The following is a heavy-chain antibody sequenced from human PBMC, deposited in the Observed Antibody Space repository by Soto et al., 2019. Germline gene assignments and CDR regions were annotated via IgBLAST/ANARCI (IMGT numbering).Heavy chain of an antibody. J-gene: IGHJ4*02. CDR3: ARESISRRTDFDY. CDR2: ITGDGGDT. Sequence: GGSLRLSCVGSGFTFSSHVMHWVRQPPGKGLEFVSGITGDGGDTFYAKSVKDRFTISRDNSKNTLYLQMGSLRTEDMAVYYCARESISRRTDFDYWGQGTLVTVSS. CDR1: GFTFSSHV. V-gene: IGHV3-64*01. D-gene: IGHD3-3*02.